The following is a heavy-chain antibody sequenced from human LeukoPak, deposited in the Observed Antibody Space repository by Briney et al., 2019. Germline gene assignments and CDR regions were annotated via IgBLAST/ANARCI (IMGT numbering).Heavy chain of an antibody. CDR2: IYYSGST. CDR1: GGSISTYH. CDR3: ARGLYGAAAGTH. J-gene: IGHJ1*01. D-gene: IGHD6-13*01. Sequence: SETLSLTCTVSGGSISTYHWSWIRQPPGKGLEWIGYIYYSGSTNSNPSLKSRVTISVDTSKNQFSLKLRSVTAADTAVYYCARGLYGAAAGTHWGQGTQVTVSS. V-gene: IGHV4-59*01.